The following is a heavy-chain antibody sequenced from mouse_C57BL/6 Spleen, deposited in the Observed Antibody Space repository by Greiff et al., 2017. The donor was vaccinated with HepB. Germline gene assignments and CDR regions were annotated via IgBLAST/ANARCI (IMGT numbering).Heavy chain of an antibody. V-gene: IGHV1-61*01. CDR2: IYPSDSET. Sequence: QVQLQQPGAELVRPGSSVKLSCKASGYTFTSYWMDWVKQRPGQGLEWIGNIYPSDSETHYNQKFKDKATLTVDKSSSTAYMQLSSLTSEDSAVYYCAREFITTVGGYFDYWGQGTTLTVSS. CDR1: GYTFTSYW. D-gene: IGHD1-1*01. J-gene: IGHJ2*01. CDR3: AREFITTVGGYFDY.